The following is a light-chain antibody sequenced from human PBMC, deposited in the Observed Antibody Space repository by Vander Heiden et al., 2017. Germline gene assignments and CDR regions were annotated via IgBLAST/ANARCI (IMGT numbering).Light chain of an antibody. CDR3: SSYSSSSTLVV. CDR2: DVT. CDR1: SSDVGGYNY. Sequence: QSALTQPASVAGSLGQSITISCTGTSSDVGGYNYLSWYRQYAGKAPKLMIYDVTSRPSGVSTRFSGSKSGNTASMTISGLQAEDEAEYYCSSYSSSSTLVVFGGGTKLTVL. V-gene: IGLV2-14*01. J-gene: IGLJ2*01.